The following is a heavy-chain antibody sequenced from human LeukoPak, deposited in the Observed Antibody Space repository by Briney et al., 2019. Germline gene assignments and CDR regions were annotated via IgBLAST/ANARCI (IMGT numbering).Heavy chain of an antibody. Sequence: AGSVKVSCKASGGTFSSYAISWVRQAPGQGLEWMGGIIPIFGTANYAQKFQGRVTITADESTSTAYMELSSLRSEDTAVYYCARDPGLRMVGFDPWGQGTLVTVSS. CDR1: GGTFSSYA. V-gene: IGHV1-69*13. J-gene: IGHJ5*02. CDR2: IIPIFGTA. CDR3: ARDPGLRMVGFDP. D-gene: IGHD5-12*01.